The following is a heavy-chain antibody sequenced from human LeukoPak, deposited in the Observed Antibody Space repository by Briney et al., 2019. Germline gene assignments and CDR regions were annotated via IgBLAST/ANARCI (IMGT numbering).Heavy chain of an antibody. D-gene: IGHD6-19*01. J-gene: IGHJ4*02. V-gene: IGHV3-48*03. Sequence: GGSLRLSCAVSGFPSSVYEMNWVRQAPGKGLEWVSNIGSSGSTIYYADSVKGRFSISRDNAKSSLYLQMNSLRVEDTAVYYCALLAVASDFDYWGQGALVTVSS. CDR3: ALLAVASDFDY. CDR2: IGSSGSTI. CDR1: GFPSSVYE.